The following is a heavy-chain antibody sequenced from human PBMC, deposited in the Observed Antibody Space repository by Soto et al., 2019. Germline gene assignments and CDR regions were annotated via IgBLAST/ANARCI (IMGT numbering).Heavy chain of an antibody. J-gene: IGHJ4*02. D-gene: IGHD1-1*01. Sequence: PSETLSLTCSVSGGSISSYYWSWIRQPPGKGLEWIGHIYYSGSTNYNPSLESRITISVDTSNNQFSLKVNSVTAADTALYYCARHYPIGNDWNYFDYWGQGTLVTVSS. CDR3: ARHYPIGNDWNYFDY. CDR2: IYYSGST. V-gene: IGHV4-59*08. CDR1: GGSISSYY.